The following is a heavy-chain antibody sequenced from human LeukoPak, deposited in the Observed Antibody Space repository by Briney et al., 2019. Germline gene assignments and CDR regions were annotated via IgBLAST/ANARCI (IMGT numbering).Heavy chain of an antibody. Sequence: SVKVSCNASGGTFSSYAISWVRQAPGQGLEWMGGIIPIFGTANYGQKFQGRVTITADKSTSTAYMELSSLRSEDTAVYYCARRRIRGLRFLDSMDVWGKGTTVTVSS. D-gene: IGHD3-3*01. V-gene: IGHV1-69*06. CDR1: GGTFSSYA. CDR2: IIPIFGTA. J-gene: IGHJ6*03. CDR3: ARRRIRGLRFLDSMDV.